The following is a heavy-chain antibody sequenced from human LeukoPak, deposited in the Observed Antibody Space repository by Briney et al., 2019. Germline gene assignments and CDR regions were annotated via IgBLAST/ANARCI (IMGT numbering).Heavy chain of an antibody. V-gene: IGHV4-59*08. Sequence: SETLSLTCTVSGGSISSYYWSWIRQPPGKGLEWIGYIYYSGSTNYNPSLKSRVTMLVDTSKNQFSLKLRSVTAADTAVYYCARNRNSADWGYYFDYWGQGTLVTVSS. CDR1: GGSISSYY. D-gene: IGHD7-27*01. CDR2: IYYSGST. CDR3: ARNRNSADWGYYFDY. J-gene: IGHJ4*02.